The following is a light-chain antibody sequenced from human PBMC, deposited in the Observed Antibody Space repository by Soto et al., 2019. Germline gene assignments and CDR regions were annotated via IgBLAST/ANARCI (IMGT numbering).Light chain of an antibody. J-gene: IGLJ1*01. CDR2: EVS. Sequence: QSVLTQPPSASGSPGQSVTISCTGTSSDVGGYNYVSWYQQHPGKAPKLIISEVSKRPSGVPDRFSGSKSGNTASLTVSGLQAEDEADYYCSSFVGPYTYVFGTGTKVTVL. CDR1: SSDVGGYNY. CDR3: SSFVGPYTYV. V-gene: IGLV2-8*01.